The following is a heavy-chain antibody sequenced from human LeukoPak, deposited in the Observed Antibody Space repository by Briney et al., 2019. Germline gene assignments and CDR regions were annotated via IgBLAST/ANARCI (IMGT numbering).Heavy chain of an antibody. CDR2: IRSKANSYAT. V-gene: IGHV3-73*01. CDR3: MGAGDYVAFGPH. CDR1: GFTFSGSA. Sequence: GGSLKLSCAASGFTFSGSAMHWVRQASGKGLEWVGRIRSKANSYATAYAASVKGRFTISRDDSKNTAYLQMNSLKTEDTAVYYCMGAGDYVAFGPHWGQGTLVTVSS. J-gene: IGHJ4*02. D-gene: IGHD4-17*01.